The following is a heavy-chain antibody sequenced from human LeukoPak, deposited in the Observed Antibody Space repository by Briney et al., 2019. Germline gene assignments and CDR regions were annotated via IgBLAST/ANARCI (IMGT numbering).Heavy chain of an antibody. CDR3: AKSELGIDYFDY. V-gene: IGHV3-23*01. CDR2: ISGSGGST. CDR1: GFTFSSYA. D-gene: IGHD7-27*01. J-gene: IGHJ4*02. Sequence: SGGSLRLSCAASGFTFSSYAMSWVRQAPGKGLEWVSAISGSGGSTYYADSVKGRFTISRDNSKNTLYLQMNSLRAEDTAVYYCAKSELGIDYFDYWGQGTLVTVSS.